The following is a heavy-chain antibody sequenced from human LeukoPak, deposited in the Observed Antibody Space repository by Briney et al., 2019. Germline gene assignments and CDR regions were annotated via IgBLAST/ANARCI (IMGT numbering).Heavy chain of an antibody. CDR2: ISAYNGNT. Sequence: ASVKVSCKASGYTFTSYGISWVRQAPGQGLEWMGWISAYNGNTNYAQELQGRVTMTTDTSTSTAYMELRSLRSDDTAVYYCAGGIAAAASSYYFDYWGQGTLVTVSS. CDR3: AGGIAAAASSYYFDY. V-gene: IGHV1-18*01. CDR1: GYTFTSYG. J-gene: IGHJ4*02. D-gene: IGHD6-13*01.